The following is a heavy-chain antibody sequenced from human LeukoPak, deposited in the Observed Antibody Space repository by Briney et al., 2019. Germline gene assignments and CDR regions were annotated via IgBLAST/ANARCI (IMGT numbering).Heavy chain of an antibody. Sequence: PGGSLRLSCAASGFTSGSYWMSWVRQAPGKGLEWVANINQDGSLTYYVDSVKGRFTFSKDNAKNSVYLQMSSLRAEDTAMYYCARSGDTGTVDYWGQGILVTVSS. CDR2: INQDGSLT. V-gene: IGHV3-7*01. CDR3: ARSGDTGTVDY. J-gene: IGHJ4*02. CDR1: GFTSGSYW. D-gene: IGHD4-17*01.